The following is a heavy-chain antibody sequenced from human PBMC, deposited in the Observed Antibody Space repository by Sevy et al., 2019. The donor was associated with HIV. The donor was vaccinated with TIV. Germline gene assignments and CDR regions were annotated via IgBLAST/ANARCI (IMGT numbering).Heavy chain of an antibody. D-gene: IGHD5-18*01. CDR2: ITSDATYI. CDR1: GFTFSRYT. J-gene: IGHJ4*02. CDR3: ARDIATYSTGSYIRYFDY. V-gene: IGHV3-21*06. Sequence: GESLKISCAASGFTFSRYTMHWVRQAPGKGLEWVSSITSDATYISYADSLRGRFTISRDNAKDSLLLQMSRLRAEDTAVDFCARDIATYSTGSYIRYFDYWGQGTLVTISS.